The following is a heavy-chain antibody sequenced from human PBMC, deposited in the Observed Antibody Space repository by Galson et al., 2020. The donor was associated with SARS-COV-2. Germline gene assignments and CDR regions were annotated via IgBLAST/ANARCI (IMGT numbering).Heavy chain of an antibody. CDR1: GYTFTSYA. J-gene: IGHJ3*02. V-gene: IGHV7-4-1*02. Sequence: ASVKVSCKASGYTFTSYAMNWVRQAPGQGLEWMGWINTNTGNPTYAQGFTGRFVFSLDTSVSTAYLQISSLKAEDPAVYYCARVSVWYNSSGSYDAFDIWGQGTMVTVSS. D-gene: IGHD3-22*01. CDR2: INTNTGNP. CDR3: ARVSVWYNSSGSYDAFDI.